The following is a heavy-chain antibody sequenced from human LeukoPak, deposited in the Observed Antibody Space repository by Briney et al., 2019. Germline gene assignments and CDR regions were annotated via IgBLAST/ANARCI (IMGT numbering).Heavy chain of an antibody. Sequence: ASMKVSCKASGYTFTSCDINWVRQATGQGLEWMGWMNPNSGNTGYAQKFQGRVTMTRNTSISTAYMELSSLRSEDTAVYYCARGRGQYQLPYYYGMDVWGQGTTVTVSS. D-gene: IGHD2-2*01. CDR3: ARGRGQYQLPYYYGMDV. CDR1: GYTFTSCD. V-gene: IGHV1-8*01. J-gene: IGHJ6*02. CDR2: MNPNSGNT.